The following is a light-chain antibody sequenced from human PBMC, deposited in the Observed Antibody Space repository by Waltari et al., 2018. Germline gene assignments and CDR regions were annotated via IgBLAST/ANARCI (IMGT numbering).Light chain of an antibody. CDR3: HQYNSYPWT. CDR2: DAS. Sequence: AIHLTQSQSSLSASVGDRIPITCRASQGISSALACSQQTPGESPKFLIYDASSLQSGVPSRFSGSASGTEFTLTISSLQPDDFATYYCHQYNSYPWTFGQGTKVEIK. CDR1: QGISSA. V-gene: IGKV1-13*02. J-gene: IGKJ1*01.